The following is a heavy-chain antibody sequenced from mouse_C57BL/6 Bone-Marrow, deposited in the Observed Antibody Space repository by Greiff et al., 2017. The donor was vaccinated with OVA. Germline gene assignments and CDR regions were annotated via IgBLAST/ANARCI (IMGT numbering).Heavy chain of an antibody. CDR1: GYTFTNYW. Sequence: VQLQQSGAELVRPGTSVKMSCKASGYTFTNYWIGWAKQRPGHGLEWIGDIYPGGGYTNYNEKFKGKAALTADKSSSTAYMQFSSLTSDDSAIYYCARRGFVTTVVGGAMDYWGQGTSVTVSS. J-gene: IGHJ4*01. CDR3: ARRGFVTTVVGGAMDY. D-gene: IGHD1-1*01. V-gene: IGHV1-63*01. CDR2: IYPGGGYT.